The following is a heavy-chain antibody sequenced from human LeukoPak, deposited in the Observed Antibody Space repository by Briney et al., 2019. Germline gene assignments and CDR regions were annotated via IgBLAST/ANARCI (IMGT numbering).Heavy chain of an antibody. CDR2: IKSDGSIT. V-gene: IGHV3-74*01. Sequence: PGGSLRLSCATSGFTFSSYWMHWVRQAPGKGLVWVSRIKSDGSITNYADSVKGRFTISRDNAKNTLYLEMNSLRAEDTAVYYCAREDIRLDYFDYWGQGTLVTVSS. CDR1: GFTFSSYW. D-gene: IGHD6-19*01. CDR3: AREDIRLDYFDY. J-gene: IGHJ4*02.